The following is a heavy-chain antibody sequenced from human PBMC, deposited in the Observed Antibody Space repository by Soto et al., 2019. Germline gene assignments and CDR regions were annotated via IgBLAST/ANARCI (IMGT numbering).Heavy chain of an antibody. Sequence: SETLSLTCAVYGGSFSGCYWSWIRQPPGKGLEWIGEINHSGSTNYNPSLKSRVTISVDTSKNQFSLKLSSVTAADTAVYYCARGCHCSSTSCYCPIDYWGQGTLVTVSS. V-gene: IGHV4-34*01. J-gene: IGHJ4*02. D-gene: IGHD2-2*01. CDR3: ARGCHCSSTSCYCPIDY. CDR2: INHSGST. CDR1: GGSFSGCY.